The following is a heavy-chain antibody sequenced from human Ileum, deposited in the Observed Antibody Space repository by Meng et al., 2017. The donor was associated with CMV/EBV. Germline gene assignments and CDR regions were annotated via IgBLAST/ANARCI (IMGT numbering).Heavy chain of an antibody. CDR1: GFTFSHYF. V-gene: IGHV3-11*01. D-gene: IGHD1-1*01. Sequence: GGSLRLSCAASGFTFSHYFMSWIRQAPGKGLEWVAYITSSSENMYYADSVKGRFTISRDNAKNSLLLQMHNLRADDSAVYYCAGEEPADDRWGQGVLVTVSS. CDR3: AGEEPADDR. J-gene: IGHJ4*03. CDR2: ITSSSENM.